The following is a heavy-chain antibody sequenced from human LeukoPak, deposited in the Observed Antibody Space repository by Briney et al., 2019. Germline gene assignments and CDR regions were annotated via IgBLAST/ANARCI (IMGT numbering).Heavy chain of an antibody. CDR2: IKSKTDGGTT. V-gene: IGHV3-15*01. J-gene: IGHJ4*02. CDR3: TKEAYCGGDCYSDY. Sequence: GGSLRLSCAASGFTFSNAWMSWVRQAPGKGLEWVGRIKSKTDGGTTDYAAPVKGRFTISRDDSKNTLYLQMNSLKTEDTAVYYCTKEAYCGGDCYSDYWGQGTLVTVSS. D-gene: IGHD2-21*02. CDR1: GFTFSNAW.